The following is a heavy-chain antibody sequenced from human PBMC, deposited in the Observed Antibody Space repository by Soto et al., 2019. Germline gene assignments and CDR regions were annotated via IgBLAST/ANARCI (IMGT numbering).Heavy chain of an antibody. Sequence: HLQESGSGLVKPLETLTLTCAVSGASVSGGGYSWNWIRQSPGKGLEWIGYIYHFGSIYYTPSLKSRATISVHRSKNQVSLEVNSVTAADTAGYFCGAGSETVEGTTYYYYGLDVWGLGTTVTGSS. CDR3: GAGSETVEGTTYYYYGLDV. J-gene: IGHJ6*02. D-gene: IGHD1-26*01. CDR1: GASVSGGGYS. V-gene: IGHV4-30-2*06. CDR2: IYHFGSI.